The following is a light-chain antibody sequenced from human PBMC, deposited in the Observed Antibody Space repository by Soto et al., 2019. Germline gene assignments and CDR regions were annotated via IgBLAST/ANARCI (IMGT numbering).Light chain of an antibody. CDR2: DVS. CDR1: SSDVGAYNY. J-gene: IGLJ1*01. CDR3: SSYTSSSTYV. V-gene: IGLV2-14*01. Sequence: QSALTQPASVSGSPGESITISCTGTSSDVGAYNYVSWYQQDPGKAPKLMIYDVSSRPSGVSNRFSGSKSGHTASLTISGLQAEDEAGYYCSSYTSSSTYVFGTGTKVTVL.